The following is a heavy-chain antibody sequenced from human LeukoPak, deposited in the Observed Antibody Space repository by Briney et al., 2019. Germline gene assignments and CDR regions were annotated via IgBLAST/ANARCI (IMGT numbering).Heavy chain of an antibody. J-gene: IGHJ4*02. D-gene: IGHD3-22*01. Sequence: PGGSLRLSCAASGFTFSSYWMHWVRHAPGKGLVWVSRINSDGSSTSYADSVKGRFTISRDNAKNTVYLQMNSLRAEDTAVYYCARSLGSSGYQDYWGQGTLVIVSS. CDR2: INSDGSST. V-gene: IGHV3-74*01. CDR3: ARSLGSSGYQDY. CDR1: GFTFSSYW.